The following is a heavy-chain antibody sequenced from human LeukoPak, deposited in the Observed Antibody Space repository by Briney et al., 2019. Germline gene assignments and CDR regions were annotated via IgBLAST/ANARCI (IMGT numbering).Heavy chain of an antibody. CDR2: ITSSSSYI. D-gene: IGHD1-26*01. CDR1: GFTFSSYA. Sequence: GGSLRLSCAASGFTFSSYAVNWVRHAPGKGLEWISSITSSSSYIYYADSVKGRFTISRDNAKNSLYLQMSSLSPDDTAVYFCARDPYSGNYGNYYYYYMDVWGKGTTVTISS. V-gene: IGHV3-21*06. J-gene: IGHJ6*03. CDR3: ARDPYSGNYGNYYYYYMDV.